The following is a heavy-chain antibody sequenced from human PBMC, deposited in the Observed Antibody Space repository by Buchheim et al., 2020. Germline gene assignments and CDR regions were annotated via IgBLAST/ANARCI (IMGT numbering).Heavy chain of an antibody. CDR2: ISSSGSTI. CDR3: ARPPGIALAYNWFDP. D-gene: IGHD6-13*01. V-gene: IGHV3-48*03. CDR1: GFTFSSYE. Sequence: EVQLVESGGGLVQPGGSLRLSCAASGFTFSSYEMNWVRQAPGKGLEWVSYISSSGSTIYYADSVKGRFTISRDNAKKSLYLQMNSLRAEDTAVYYCARPPGIALAYNWFDPWGQGTL. J-gene: IGHJ5*02.